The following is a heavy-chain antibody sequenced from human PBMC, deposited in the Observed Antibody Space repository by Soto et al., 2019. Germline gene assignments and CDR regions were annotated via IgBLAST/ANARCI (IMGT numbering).Heavy chain of an antibody. V-gene: IGHV4-38-2*01. CDR3: ARTTAVPNTLRSRYFFDY. CDR1: GYSISSGYY. Sequence: PSETLSLTCAVSGYSISSGYYWGWLRQPPGKGLEWIGSIYHGGSTYYNPSLNSRVTLSIDMTNNQFSLRLSSVTTADTALYYCARTTAVPNTLRSRYFFDYWGQGTLVTVSS. CDR2: IYHGGST. D-gene: IGHD4-17*01. J-gene: IGHJ4*02.